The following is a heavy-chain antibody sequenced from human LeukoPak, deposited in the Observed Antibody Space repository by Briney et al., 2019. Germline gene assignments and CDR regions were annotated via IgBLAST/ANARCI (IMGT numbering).Heavy chain of an antibody. V-gene: IGHV3-48*03. CDR3: ARDPSASWQWFDY. J-gene: IGHJ4*02. D-gene: IGHD1-26*01. CDR2: ISSSGSTI. CDR1: GFTFSSYE. Sequence: GGSLRLSCAASGFTFSSYEMNWVRQAPGKGLEWVSYISSSGSTIYYADSVRGRFTLSRDNAKNSLYLQMNSLRVEDTAIYYCARDPSASWQWFDYWGQGTLVTVSS.